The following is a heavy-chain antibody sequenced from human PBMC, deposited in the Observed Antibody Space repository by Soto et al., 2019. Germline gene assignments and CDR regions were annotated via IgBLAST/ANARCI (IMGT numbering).Heavy chain of an antibody. CDR3: ARAPGQWELPLHFDY. D-gene: IGHD1-26*01. CDR1: GGTFSSYA. V-gene: IGHV1-69*13. Sequence: SVKVSCKASGGTFSSYAISWVRQAPGQGLEWMGGIIPIFGTANYAQKFQGRVTITADESTSTAYMELSSLRSEDTAVYYCARAPGQWELPLHFDYWGQGTLVTVSS. J-gene: IGHJ4*02. CDR2: IIPIFGTA.